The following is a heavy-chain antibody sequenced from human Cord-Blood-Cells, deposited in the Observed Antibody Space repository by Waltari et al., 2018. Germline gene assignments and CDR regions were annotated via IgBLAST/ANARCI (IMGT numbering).Heavy chain of an antibody. CDR3: ASNTRCSGGSCYYWYFDL. V-gene: IGHV4-31*03. CDR2: IYYSGST. Sequence: QVQLQESAPGLVTPSQTLSVTCTVPGCSIRREGYYWSRIRQPPGKGLEWIGYIYYSGSTYYNPSLKSRVTISVDTSKNQFSLKLSSVTAADTAVYYCASNTRCSGGSCYYWYFDLWGRGTLVTVSS. D-gene: IGHD2-15*01. CDR1: GCSIRREGYY. J-gene: IGHJ2*01.